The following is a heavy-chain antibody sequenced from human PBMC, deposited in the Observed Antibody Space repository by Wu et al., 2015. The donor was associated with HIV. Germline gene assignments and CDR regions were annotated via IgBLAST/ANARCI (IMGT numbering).Heavy chain of an antibody. Sequence: QVQLLQSGAEVKNPGSSVRVSCKASGATFTSYALSWVRQAPGQGLEWMGRLIPMYGTANYAQKFQGRVTVTEDTSTDTAYMELSSLRSEDTAVYYCATAQLLPYSPDYWGQGTLVTVSS. J-gene: IGHJ4*02. D-gene: IGHD5-18*01. V-gene: IGHV1-69*13. CDR3: ATAQLLPYSPDY. CDR1: GATFTSYA. CDR2: LIPMYGTA.